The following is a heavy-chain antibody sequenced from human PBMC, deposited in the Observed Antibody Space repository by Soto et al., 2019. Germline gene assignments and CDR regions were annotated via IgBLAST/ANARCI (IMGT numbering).Heavy chain of an antibody. D-gene: IGHD6-13*01. CDR2: IWYDGSNK. J-gene: IGHJ4*02. V-gene: IGHV3-33*01. Sequence: GGSLRLSCAASGFTFSSYGMHWVRQAPGKGLEWVAVIWYDGSNKYYADSVKGRFTISRDNSKNTLYLQMNSLRAEDTAVYYCARDWDSSSWYLDYWGQGTLVTVSS. CDR1: GFTFSSYG. CDR3: ARDWDSSSWYLDY.